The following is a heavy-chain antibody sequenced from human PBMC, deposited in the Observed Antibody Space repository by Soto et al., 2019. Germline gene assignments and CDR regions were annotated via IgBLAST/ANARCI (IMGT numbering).Heavy chain of an antibody. V-gene: IGHV3-23*01. J-gene: IGHJ1*01. Sequence: GGSLRLSCAASGFTFTRYGMSWVRQAPGKGLEWLSATTGNGRNSYYPEALKGRFIISRDNSKNTLYLQLNTLRADDTAVYYCATFGGDSGGFEFLQYWGQGTPVTVSS. CDR2: TTGNGRNS. CDR3: ATFGGDSGGFEFLQY. CDR1: GFTFTRYG. D-gene: IGHD2-21*02.